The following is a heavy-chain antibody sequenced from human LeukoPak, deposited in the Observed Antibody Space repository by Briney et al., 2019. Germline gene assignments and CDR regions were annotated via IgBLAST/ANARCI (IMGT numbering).Heavy chain of an antibody. CDR2: IYYSGST. D-gene: IGHD3-3*01. CDR1: GGSISSSSYY. V-gene: IGHV4-39*07. J-gene: IGHJ3*02. Sequence: SETLSLTCTVSGGSISSSSYYWGWIRQPPGKGLEWIGSIYYSGSTYYNPSLKSRVTISVDTSKNQFSLKLSSVTAADTAVYYCARGFDFWSGWRDAFDIWGQGTMVTVSS. CDR3: ARGFDFWSGWRDAFDI.